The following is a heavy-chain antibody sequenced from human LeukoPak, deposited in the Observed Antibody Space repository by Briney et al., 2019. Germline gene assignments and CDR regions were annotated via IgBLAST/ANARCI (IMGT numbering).Heavy chain of an antibody. V-gene: IGHV3-11*04. CDR1: GFIFSDYY. CDR2: ISDSGSYI. D-gene: IGHD5-18*01. Sequence: PGGSLRLSCAASGFIFSDYYMGWIRQAPGRGLEWVSYISDSGSYIYYADSMKGRFTISRDNAKNSLYLQMNSLRAEDTAVYYCARRASTKRGHSYGLDYWGQGTLVTVSS. J-gene: IGHJ4*02. CDR3: ARRASTKRGHSYGLDY.